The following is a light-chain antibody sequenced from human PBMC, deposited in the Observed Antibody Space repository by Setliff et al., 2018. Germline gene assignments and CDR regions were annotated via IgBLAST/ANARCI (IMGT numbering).Light chain of an antibody. V-gene: IGLV3-21*03. J-gene: IGLJ1*01. CDR1: NIGDKS. CDR3: QVWDPASDHRV. Sequence: SYELTQPPSESVAPGKTARITCGGHNIGDKSVHWYQQKPGQAPVLVVYDDSDRPSGIPGRFSGSNSGNTATLTISRVEAGDEADYYCQVWDPASDHRVFGTGTKATVL. CDR2: DDS.